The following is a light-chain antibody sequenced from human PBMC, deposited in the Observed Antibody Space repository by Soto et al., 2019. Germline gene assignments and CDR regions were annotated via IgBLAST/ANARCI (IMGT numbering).Light chain of an antibody. V-gene: IGKV1-39*01. CDR2: VAS. CDR1: QSIGFY. J-gene: IGKJ2*01. Sequence: DIQLTQSPSSLSASVGDRVTITCRASQSIGFYLNWYQHTPGEAPKLLIYVASSLRGGVPSRFSGSGSETDFSLTINSLEIEDFATYYGQQSYSPPYTFGQGTKVEI. CDR3: QQSYSPPYT.